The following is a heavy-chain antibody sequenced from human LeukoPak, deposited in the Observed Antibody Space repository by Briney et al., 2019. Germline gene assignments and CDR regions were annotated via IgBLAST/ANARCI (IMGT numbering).Heavy chain of an antibody. Sequence: ASVKVSCKASGYTFTTYGISWVRQAPGQGLEWMGWISVYNGNTNYAQKFQGRVTMTRDTSISTAYMELSRLRSDDTAVYYCARDPGDYYDFWSGRTENYFDYWGQGTLVTVSS. CDR2: ISVYNGNT. V-gene: IGHV1-18*01. CDR3: ARDPGDYYDFWSGRTENYFDY. J-gene: IGHJ4*02. CDR1: GYTFTTYG. D-gene: IGHD3-3*01.